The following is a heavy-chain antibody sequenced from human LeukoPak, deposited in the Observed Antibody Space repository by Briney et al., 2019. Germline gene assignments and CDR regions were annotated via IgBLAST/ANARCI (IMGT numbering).Heavy chain of an antibody. CDR3: AKANDFWSGYYRD. CDR1: GFTFSSFA. CDR2: ISYDGSNK. V-gene: IGHV3-30-3*01. J-gene: IGHJ4*02. Sequence: GGSLRLSCAASGFTFSSFAMHWVRQAPGKGLEWVAVISYDGSNKYYADSVKGRFTISRDSSKNTLFLQMNSLRAEDTAVYYCAKANDFWSGYYRDWGQGTLVTVSS. D-gene: IGHD3-3*01.